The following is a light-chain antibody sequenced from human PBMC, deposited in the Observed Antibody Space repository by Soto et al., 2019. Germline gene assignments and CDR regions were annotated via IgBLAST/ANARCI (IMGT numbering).Light chain of an antibody. Sequence: AIQITHSPSSLSASVGDRVTINCRASEGIRYDLGWYQVKPGKAPKLLIYTASNLQSGVPSRFSGSGSGTDFTLTISSLQPEDFATYYCLQEYNYPLTFGGGTKVEIK. CDR3: LQEYNYPLT. CDR2: TAS. CDR1: EGIRYD. V-gene: IGKV1-6*01. J-gene: IGKJ4*01.